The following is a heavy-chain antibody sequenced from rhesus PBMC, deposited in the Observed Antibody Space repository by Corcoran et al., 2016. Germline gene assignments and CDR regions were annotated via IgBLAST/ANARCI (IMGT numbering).Heavy chain of an antibody. CDR3: AREGDSSGWYAY. J-gene: IGHJ4*01. V-gene: IGHV4-165*01. D-gene: IGHD6-31*01. CDR1: GGSFSGYY. Sequence: QVQLQESGPGLVKPSETLSLTCAVSGGSFSGYYWGWIRQPPGKGLEWIGYISGSSGSTDYNPSLKSLVTISTDTSKNQFSLKLSSVTAADTAVYYCAREGDSSGWYAYWGQGVLVTVSS. CDR2: ISGSSGST.